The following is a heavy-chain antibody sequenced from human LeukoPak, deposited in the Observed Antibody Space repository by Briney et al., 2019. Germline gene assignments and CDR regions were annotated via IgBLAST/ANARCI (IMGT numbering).Heavy chain of an antibody. D-gene: IGHD6-13*01. CDR2: IIPILGIA. J-gene: IGHJ6*02. CDR1: GGTFSSYA. CDR3: GRVRSSWTTTYYYYGMDV. Sequence: SVKVSCKASGGTFSSYAISWVRQAPGQGLEWMGRIIPILGIANYAQKFQGRVTITADKSTSTAYMELSSLRSEDTAVYYCGRVRSSWTTTYYYYGMDVWGQGTTVTVSS. V-gene: IGHV1-69*04.